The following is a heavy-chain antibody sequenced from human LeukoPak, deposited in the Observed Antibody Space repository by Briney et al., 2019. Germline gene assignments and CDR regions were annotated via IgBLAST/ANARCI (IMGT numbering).Heavy chain of an antibody. Sequence: PSETLSLTCAVYGGSFSGYYWSWIRQPPGKGLEWIGEINHSGSTNYNPSLKSRVTISVDTSKNQFSLKLSSVTAADTAVYYCAREVPRYDSSGYYVDYWGQGTLVTVSS. CDR2: INHSGST. CDR3: AREVPRYDSSGYYVDY. V-gene: IGHV4-34*01. CDR1: GGSFSGYY. D-gene: IGHD3-22*01. J-gene: IGHJ4*02.